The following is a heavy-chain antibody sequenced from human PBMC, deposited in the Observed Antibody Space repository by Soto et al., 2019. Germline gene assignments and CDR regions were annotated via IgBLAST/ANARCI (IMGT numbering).Heavy chain of an antibody. D-gene: IGHD3-10*01. CDR2: MTTSGTSI. Sequence: PGGSLRLSCAASGFTFTDYYMSWIRQAPGKGLEWVSYMTTSGTSIYYADSVRGRFTISRDNAKKSLYLQMDSLRAEDTAVYYCARDRPASGYFDSWGQGTLVTVSS. CDR3: ARDRPASGYFDS. J-gene: IGHJ4*02. V-gene: IGHV3-11*01. CDR1: GFTFTDYY.